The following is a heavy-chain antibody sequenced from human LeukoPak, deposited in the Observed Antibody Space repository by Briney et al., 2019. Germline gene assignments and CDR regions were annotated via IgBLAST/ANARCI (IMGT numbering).Heavy chain of an antibody. V-gene: IGHV3-23*01. Sequence: GGSLRLFCAASGFTFSSYAMSWVRQAPGKGLEWVSAISGSGGSTYYADSVKGRFTISRDNAKNTLYLQMNSLRAEDTAVYYCVRDWGYDSSGYWQKYFDTWGQGTLVTVSS. CDR3: VRDWGYDSSGYWQKYFDT. D-gene: IGHD3-22*01. CDR1: GFTFSSYA. CDR2: ISGSGGST. J-gene: IGHJ4*02.